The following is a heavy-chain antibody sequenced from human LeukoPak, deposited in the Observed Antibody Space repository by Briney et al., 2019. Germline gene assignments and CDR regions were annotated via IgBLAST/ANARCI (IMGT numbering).Heavy chain of an antibody. CDR3: ARPAGTGSDY. Sequence: KSGGSLRLSCAASGFTFSSYSMNWVRQAPGKGLEWVSSISSSSSYIYYADSVKGRFTISRDNAKNSLYLQINSLRAGDTAVYYCARPAGTGSDYWGQGTLVTVSS. CDR1: GFTFSSYS. V-gene: IGHV3-21*01. CDR2: ISSSSSYI. D-gene: IGHD3-10*01. J-gene: IGHJ4*02.